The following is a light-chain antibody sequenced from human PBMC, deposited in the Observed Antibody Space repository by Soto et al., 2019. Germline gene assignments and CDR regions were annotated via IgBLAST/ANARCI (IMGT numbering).Light chain of an antibody. Sequence: QSALTQPASVSGSPGLSITISCTGTSSDVGGYNYVSWYQQHPGKAPKLMIYEVSNRPSGVSNRFSGSKSGNTASLTISGLQAEDEADYYCSSYTSSSIDYVFGTGTKVTVL. CDR3: SSYTSSSIDYV. J-gene: IGLJ1*01. V-gene: IGLV2-14*01. CDR1: SSDVGGYNY. CDR2: EVS.